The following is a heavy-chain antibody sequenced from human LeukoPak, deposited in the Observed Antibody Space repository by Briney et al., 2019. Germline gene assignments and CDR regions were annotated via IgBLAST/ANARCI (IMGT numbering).Heavy chain of an antibody. D-gene: IGHD2-15*01. V-gene: IGHV1-46*01. CDR1: GYTFTSYY. CDR3: ARDQLYCSGGSCYSSGSNFQH. CDR2: INPSGGST. Sequence: GASVKVSCKASGYTFTSYYMHWVRQAPGQGLEWMGIINPSGGSTSYAQKFQGRVTMTRDTSTSTVYMELSSLRSEDTAVYYCARDQLYCSGGSCYSSGSNFQHWGQGTLVTVSS. J-gene: IGHJ1*01.